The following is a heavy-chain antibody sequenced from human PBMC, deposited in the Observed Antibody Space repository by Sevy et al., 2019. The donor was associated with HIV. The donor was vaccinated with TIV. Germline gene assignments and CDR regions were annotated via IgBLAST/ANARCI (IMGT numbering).Heavy chain of an antibody. D-gene: IGHD6-13*01. CDR3: ARDKTAAAGGHKYGMDV. CDR1: GFTFSSYA. Sequence: GGSLRLSCAASGFTFSSYAMHWVRQAPGKGLEWVAGISYDGSNKYYADSVKGRFTISRDNSKNTLYLQMNSLRAEDTAEYYSARDKTAAAGGHKYGMDVWGQGTTVTVSS. CDR2: ISYDGSNK. V-gene: IGHV3-30*04. J-gene: IGHJ6*02.